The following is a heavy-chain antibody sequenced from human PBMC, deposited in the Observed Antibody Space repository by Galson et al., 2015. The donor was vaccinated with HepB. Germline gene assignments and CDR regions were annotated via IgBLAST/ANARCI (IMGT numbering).Heavy chain of an antibody. Sequence: SLRLSCAASGFTFSNAWMSWVRQAPGKGLEWVGRIKSKTDGGTTGYAAPVKGRFTISRDDSKNTLYLQMNSLKTEDTAVYYCTTPQYYYGSGKRMDVWGQGTTVTVSS. CDR1: GFTFSNAW. CDR3: TTPQYYYGSGKRMDV. D-gene: IGHD3-10*01. CDR2: IKSKTDGGTT. V-gene: IGHV3-15*01. J-gene: IGHJ6*02.